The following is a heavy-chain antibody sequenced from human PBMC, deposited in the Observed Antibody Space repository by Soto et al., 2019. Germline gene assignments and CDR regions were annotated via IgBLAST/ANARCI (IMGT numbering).Heavy chain of an antibody. Sequence: QVQLVQSGAEVKKPGSSVKVSCKASGGTFSSYAISWVRQAPGQGLEWMGGIIPIFGTANYAQKFQGRVTITAGESTSTAYMELSSLRSEDTAVYYCASNSGYCSGGSCYLGGFYYYGMDVWGQGTTVTVSS. D-gene: IGHD2-15*01. V-gene: IGHV1-69*01. CDR2: IIPIFGTA. CDR1: GGTFSSYA. J-gene: IGHJ6*02. CDR3: ASNSGYCSGGSCYLGGFYYYGMDV.